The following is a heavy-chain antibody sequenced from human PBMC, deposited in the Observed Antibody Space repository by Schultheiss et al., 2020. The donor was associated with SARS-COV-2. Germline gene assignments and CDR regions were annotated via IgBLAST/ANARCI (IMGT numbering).Heavy chain of an antibody. CDR2: INHSGNT. CDR3: ARQTDGSGSYEG. J-gene: IGHJ4*02. V-gene: IGHV4-34*01. CDR1: GGSFSGYY. Sequence: SQTLSLTCAVYGGSFSGYYWSWIRQPPGKGLEWIGEINHSGNTNYNPSLKSRVTISVDTSKNQFSLKLSSVTAADTAVYYCARQTDGSGSYEGWGQGTLVTVSS. D-gene: IGHD3-10*01.